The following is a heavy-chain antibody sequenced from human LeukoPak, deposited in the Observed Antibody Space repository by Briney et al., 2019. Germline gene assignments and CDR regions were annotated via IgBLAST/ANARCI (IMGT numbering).Heavy chain of an antibody. CDR1: GFTFSSYS. Sequence: GGSLRFSCAASGFTFSSYSMNWVRQAPGKGLEWVSYISSSGSTIYYADSVKGRFTISRDNAKNSLYLQMNSLRADDTAVYYCARRARSGYIDYWGQGTLVTVSS. J-gene: IGHJ4*02. CDR3: ARRARSGYIDY. D-gene: IGHD2-15*01. CDR2: ISSSGSTI. V-gene: IGHV3-48*01.